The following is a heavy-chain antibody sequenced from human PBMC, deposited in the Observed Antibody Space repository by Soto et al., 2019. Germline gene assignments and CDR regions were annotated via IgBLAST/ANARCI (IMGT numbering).Heavy chain of an antibody. CDR2: IIPILGIA. Sequence: SVKVSCKASGGTFSSYTISWVRQAPGQGLEWMGRIIPILGIANYAQKFQGRVTITADKSTSTAYMELSSLRSEDTAVYYCARDGDRGVPAATPGAFDIWGQGTMVTVSS. V-gene: IGHV1-69*04. J-gene: IGHJ3*02. CDR3: ARDGDRGVPAATPGAFDI. D-gene: IGHD2-2*01. CDR1: GGTFSSYT.